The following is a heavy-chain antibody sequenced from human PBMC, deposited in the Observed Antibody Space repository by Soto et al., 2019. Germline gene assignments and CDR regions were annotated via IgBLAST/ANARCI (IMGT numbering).Heavy chain of an antibody. CDR1: GFTFSNYG. J-gene: IGHJ4*02. CDR3: ARVSDSRTYFSY. CDR2: ITSDGSNE. D-gene: IGHD3-22*01. Sequence: PGGSLRLSCEASGFTFSNYGTHWVRQAPGKGLEWVSHITSDGSNERYADSVKGRFTISRDNAKNTLSLQMNSLRAEDTAVYYCARVSDSRTYFSYWGQGTLVTVSS. V-gene: IGHV3-74*01.